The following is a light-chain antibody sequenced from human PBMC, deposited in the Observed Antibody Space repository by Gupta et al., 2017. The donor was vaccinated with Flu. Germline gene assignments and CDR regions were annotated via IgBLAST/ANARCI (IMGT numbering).Light chain of an antibody. CDR3: QESYKSPLIT. V-gene: IGKV1-39*01. CDR1: QSISKY. J-gene: IGKJ3*01. CDR2: GAS. Sequence: SSLSASVGDRVTITCRASQSISKYLNWYQQKPGKAPNLLIYGASSLQSGVPSRFSGSGSGTDFTLTISSLQPEDFVTYYCQESYKSPLITFGPGTKVEMK.